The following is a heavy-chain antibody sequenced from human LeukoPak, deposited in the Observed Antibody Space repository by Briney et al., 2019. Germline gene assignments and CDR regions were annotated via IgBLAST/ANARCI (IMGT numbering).Heavy chain of an antibody. D-gene: IGHD6-13*01. CDR2: ISWNGGSI. V-gene: IGHV3-9*01. Sequence: GGSLRLSCAASGFTFDDSAMHWVRQAPGKGLEWVSGISWNGGSIDYAGSVKGRFTISRDNAKNSLYLQMNSLKSEDTALYYCAKDIGGGSGWFYYFDYWGQGTLVTVSS. CDR1: GFTFDDSA. CDR3: AKDIGGGSGWFYYFDY. J-gene: IGHJ4*02.